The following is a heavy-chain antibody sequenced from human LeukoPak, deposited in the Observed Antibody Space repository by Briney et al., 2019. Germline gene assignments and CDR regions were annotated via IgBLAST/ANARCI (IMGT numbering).Heavy chain of an antibody. V-gene: IGHV4-59*08. CDR3: ARGEAANYYYYGMDV. J-gene: IGHJ6*02. CDR2: IYYSGST. Sequence: XWVGYIYYSGSTNYNPFLKSRVTISVDTSKNQFSLKLSSVTAADTAVYYCARGEAANYYYYGMDVWGQGTTVTVSS. D-gene: IGHD2-15*01.